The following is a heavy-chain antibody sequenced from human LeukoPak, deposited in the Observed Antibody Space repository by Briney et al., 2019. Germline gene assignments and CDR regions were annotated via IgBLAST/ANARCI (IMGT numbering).Heavy chain of an antibody. J-gene: IGHJ5*02. CDR3: AVGSSSAESNWFDP. CDR1: GGSISSYY. Sequence: SETLSLTCTVSGGSISSYYWSWIRQPPGKGLEWIGEIYHSGSTNYNPSLKSRVTISVDKSKNQFSLKLSSVTAADTAVYYCAVGSSSAESNWFDPWGQGTLVTVSS. CDR2: IYHSGST. V-gene: IGHV4-59*12. D-gene: IGHD6-6*01.